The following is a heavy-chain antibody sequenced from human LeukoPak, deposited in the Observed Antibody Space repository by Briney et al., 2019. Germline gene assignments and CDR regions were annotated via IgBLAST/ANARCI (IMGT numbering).Heavy chain of an antibody. V-gene: IGHV4-59*11. Sequence: SETLSLTCTVSGGSISSHYWSWIRQPPGKGLEWIGYIYYSGSTNYNPSLKSRVTISVDTSKNQFSLKLSSVTAADTAVYYCARQTAYYYYYYMDVWGKGATVTVSS. CDR2: IYYSGST. J-gene: IGHJ6*03. CDR1: GGSISSHY. D-gene: IGHD5-18*01. CDR3: ARQTAYYYYYYMDV.